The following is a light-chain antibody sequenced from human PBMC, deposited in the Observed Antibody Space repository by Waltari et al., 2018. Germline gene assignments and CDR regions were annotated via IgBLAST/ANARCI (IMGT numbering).Light chain of an antibody. CDR3: MQALQSPLS. CDR2: LGS. CDR1: QSLLHTNGNNF. J-gene: IGKJ2*03. Sequence: IVMTQSPLSLPVTPGEPASISCRSSQSLLHTNGNNFLSWYLQKPGQSPQLLIYLGSNRASGVPDRFSGSGSGTDFTLKISRVDAEDVGLYYCMQALQSPLSFGQGTKLEIK. V-gene: IGKV2-28*01.